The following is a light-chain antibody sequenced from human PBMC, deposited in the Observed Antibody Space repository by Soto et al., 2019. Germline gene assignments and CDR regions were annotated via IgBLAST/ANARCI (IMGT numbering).Light chain of an antibody. V-gene: IGKV3D-15*01. J-gene: IGKJ1*01. CDR1: QSVSSD. CDR2: GAS. Sequence: EIVMTQSPDTLSVSPGERAALSCRTSQSVSSDLAWYQQKPGQAPRLLIYGASNRATGIPARFSGSGSGTEFTLTISRLEPEDFAVYHCQQYDSSPRTFGQGTKVDIK. CDR3: QQYDSSPRT.